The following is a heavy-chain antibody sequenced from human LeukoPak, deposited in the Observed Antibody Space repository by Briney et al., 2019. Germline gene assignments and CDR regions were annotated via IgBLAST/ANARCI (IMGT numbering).Heavy chain of an antibody. Sequence: GASVKVSCKASGGTFSSYAISWVRQAPGQGLEWMGGLIPIFGTANYAQKFQGRVTITADESTSTAYMELSSLRSEDTAVYYCARDQGGYCSGGSCYSSWFDPWGQGTLVTVSS. D-gene: IGHD2-15*01. CDR1: GGTFSSYA. J-gene: IGHJ5*02. CDR2: LIPIFGTA. CDR3: ARDQGGYCSGGSCYSSWFDP. V-gene: IGHV1-69*13.